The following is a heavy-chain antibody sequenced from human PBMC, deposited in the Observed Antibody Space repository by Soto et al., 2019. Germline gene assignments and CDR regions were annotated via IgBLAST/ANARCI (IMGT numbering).Heavy chain of an antibody. CDR2: ISFDGRIK. V-gene: IGHV3-30*04. Sequence: QVQLVESGGGVVQPGRSLRLSCAASEFTFSIYAMHWVRQAPGKGLEWVALISFDGRIKYYADSVKDRFTISRDNSKNTLDLQMNSLRAEDTAVYYCARGNRDIWYFDLWGRGTPVTVSS. CDR1: EFTFSIYA. CDR3: ARGNRDIWYFDL. J-gene: IGHJ2*01.